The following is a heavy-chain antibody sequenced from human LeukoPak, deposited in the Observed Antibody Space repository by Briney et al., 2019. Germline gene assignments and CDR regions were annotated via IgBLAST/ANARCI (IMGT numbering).Heavy chain of an antibody. J-gene: IGHJ5*02. Sequence: SVKVSCKASGGTFSSYAISWVRQAPGQGLEWMGRIIPIFGTANYAQKFQGRVTITTDESTSTAYMELSSLRSEDTAVYYCARDGRAVSWYNWSYDLENWFDPWGQGTLVTVSS. CDR2: IIPIFGTA. V-gene: IGHV1-69*05. CDR3: ARDGRAVSWYNWSYDLENWFDP. D-gene: IGHD1-7*01. CDR1: GGTFSSYA.